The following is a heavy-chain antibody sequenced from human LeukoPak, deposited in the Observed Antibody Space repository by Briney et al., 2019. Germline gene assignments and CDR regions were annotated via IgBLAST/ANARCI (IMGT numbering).Heavy chain of an antibody. CDR3: ARVIMTGYEGDY. D-gene: IGHD3-9*01. CDR1: GYTFTGYY. J-gene: IGHJ4*02. Sequence: ASVKVSCKASGYTFTGYYMHWVRQAPGQGLEWMGRINPNSGGTNYAQKFQGRVTMTRDTSISTAYMELSRLRSDDTAVYYRARVIMTGYEGDYWGQGTLVTVSS. CDR2: INPNSGGT. V-gene: IGHV1-2*06.